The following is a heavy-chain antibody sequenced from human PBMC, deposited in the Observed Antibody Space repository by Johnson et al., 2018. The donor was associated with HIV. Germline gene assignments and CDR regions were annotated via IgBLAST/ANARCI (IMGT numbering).Heavy chain of an antibody. J-gene: IGHJ3*02. CDR3: ARERAGWGLLDAFDI. D-gene: IGHD3-16*01. V-gene: IGHV3-33*01. Sequence: QVQLVESGGGVVQPGRSLRLSCAASGFTFSNYGMHWVRQAPGKGLDWVAVVWYDGSNEYYADSVKGRFTISRDNSKNTLYLQMNSLRAEDTALYYCARERAGWGLLDAFDIWGQGTMVTVSS. CDR2: VWYDGSNE. CDR1: GFTFSNYG.